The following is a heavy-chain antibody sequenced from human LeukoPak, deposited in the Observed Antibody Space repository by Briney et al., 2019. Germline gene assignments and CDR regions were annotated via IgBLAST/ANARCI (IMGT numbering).Heavy chain of an antibody. CDR3: ASRLTDIVVVPAAPVGWFDP. D-gene: IGHD2-2*01. V-gene: IGHV4-34*01. CDR2: IYYGGST. J-gene: IGHJ5*02. Sequence: KPSETLSLTCAVYGGSFSGYYWSWIRQPPGKGLEWIGSIYYGGSTYYNPSLKSRVTISVDTSKNQFSLKLSSVTAADTAVYYCASRLTDIVVVPAAPVGWFDPWGQGTLVTVSS. CDR1: GGSFSGYY.